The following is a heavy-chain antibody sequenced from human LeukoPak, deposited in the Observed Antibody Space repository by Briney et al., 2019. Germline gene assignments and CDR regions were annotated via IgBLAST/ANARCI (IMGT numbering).Heavy chain of an antibody. CDR2: INPSGGST. D-gene: IGHD3-3*01. CDR1: GYTFTSYY. V-gene: IGHV1-46*01. CDR3: AKVGRITIFGVVINGPFDY. J-gene: IGHJ4*02. Sequence: ASVKVSCKASGYTFTSYYMHWVRQAPGQGLEWMGIINPSGGSTSYAQKFQGRVTMTRDTSTSTVYMELSSLRSEDTAVYYCAKVGRITIFGVVINGPFDYWGQGTLVTVSS.